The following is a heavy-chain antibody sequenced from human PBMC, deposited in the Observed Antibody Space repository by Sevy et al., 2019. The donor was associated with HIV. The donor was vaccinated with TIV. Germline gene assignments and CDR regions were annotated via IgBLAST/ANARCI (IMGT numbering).Heavy chain of an antibody. V-gene: IGHV4-59*01. J-gene: IGHJ5*02. CDR1: SGSISSYY. CDR3: TRAPPVRSGDDSLNWFDP. CDR2: IHSSGTT. D-gene: IGHD5-12*01. Sequence: SETLSLTCTVSSGSISSYYWSWIRQPPGKGLEYIGYIHSSGTTNYNPSLKSRVTISVETSKNQFSRNLGFVTAADTAVYYCTRAPPVRSGDDSLNWFDPWGQGTLVTVSS.